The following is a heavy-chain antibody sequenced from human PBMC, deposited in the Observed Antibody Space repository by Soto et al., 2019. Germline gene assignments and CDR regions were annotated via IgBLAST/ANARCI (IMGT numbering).Heavy chain of an antibody. V-gene: IGHV3-23*01. J-gene: IGHJ6*02. D-gene: IGHD5-12*01. CDR1: GFGFSSYA. CDR2: IRDSGGNT. Sequence: EMQLLVSGGGLAQPGGSLRLSCAASGFGFSSYAMSWVRQAPGKGLEWVSGIRDSGGNTYYADSVKGRFTISRDNSKNMLYLQMNSLRAEDTAVYYCAKSGGFSGYDWRGYYFYGMDVWGQGTTVTVSS. CDR3: AKSGGFSGYDWRGYYFYGMDV.